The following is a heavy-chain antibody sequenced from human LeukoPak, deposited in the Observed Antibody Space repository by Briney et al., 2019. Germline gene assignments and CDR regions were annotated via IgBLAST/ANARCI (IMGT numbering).Heavy chain of an antibody. J-gene: IGHJ6*02. Sequence: PSGGSLRLSCAASGFTFSSYAMHWVRQAPGKGLEWVAVISYDGSNKYYADSVKGRFTISRDNSKNTLYLQMNSLRAEDTAVYYCARDQAAYYDFWSGGYGMDVWGQGTTVTVSS. CDR3: ARDQAAYYDFWSGGYGMDV. CDR1: GFTFSSYA. D-gene: IGHD3-3*01. V-gene: IGHV3-30-3*01. CDR2: ISYDGSNK.